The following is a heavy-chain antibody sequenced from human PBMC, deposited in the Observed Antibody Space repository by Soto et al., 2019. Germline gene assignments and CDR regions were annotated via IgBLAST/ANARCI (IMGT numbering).Heavy chain of an antibody. Sequence: EVQVVESGGDLVQPGGSLRLSCAASGFAFNNDWMTWVRQASGKGLEWVASIKEDGTNTYYADSVRGRFTLSRDNTKNSLYLRMNSLRAEDTAVYYCARGGGIVDNWGQGTRVTVSS. J-gene: IGHJ4*02. CDR1: GFAFNNDW. D-gene: IGHD3-10*01. V-gene: IGHV3-7*01. CDR3: ARGGGIVDN. CDR2: IKEDGTNT.